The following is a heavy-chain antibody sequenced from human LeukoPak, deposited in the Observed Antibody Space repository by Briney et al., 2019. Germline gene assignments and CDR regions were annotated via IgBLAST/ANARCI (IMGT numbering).Heavy chain of an antibody. Sequence: GGGLRLSFSASGFTLSSYNMNWGRQAPGKGVEWVSSISSSSSYIYYADSVKGRFTISRDNAKNSLYLQMNSLRAEDTAVYYCARDLGDDAFDIWGQGTMVTVSS. V-gene: IGHV3-21*01. CDR3: ARDLGDDAFDI. CDR1: GFTLSSYN. D-gene: IGHD7-27*01. CDR2: ISSSSSYI. J-gene: IGHJ3*02.